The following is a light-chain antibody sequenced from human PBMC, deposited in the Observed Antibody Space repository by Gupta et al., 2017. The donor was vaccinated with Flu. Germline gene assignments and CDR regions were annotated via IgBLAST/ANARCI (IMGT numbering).Light chain of an antibody. CDR2: RNN. V-gene: IGLV3-9*01. J-gene: IGLJ2*01. CDR1: NIESKN. CDR3: QVWGSRTAVV. Sequence: GGNNIESKNVHWYQQMPGQAPVLVVFRNNNRPPGIPERFSGSNSGNTATLTITTAKAGDEGDYYCQVWGSRTAVVFGGGTKLTVL.